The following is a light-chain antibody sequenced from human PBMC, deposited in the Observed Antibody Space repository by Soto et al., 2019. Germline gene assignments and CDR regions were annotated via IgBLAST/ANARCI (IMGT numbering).Light chain of an antibody. CDR2: AAS. J-gene: IGKJ4*01. CDR3: QQAHSFTLT. CDR1: QGISRW. Sequence: EIQMTQSLSSVSAAVGDRVTITCRASQGISRWLAWYQQKPGTAPNLLISAASSLQSGVPSRVNGSESGTDFTLIISNLQPEDFVTYYRQQAHSFTLTCGGGTKVEI. V-gene: IGKV1-12*01.